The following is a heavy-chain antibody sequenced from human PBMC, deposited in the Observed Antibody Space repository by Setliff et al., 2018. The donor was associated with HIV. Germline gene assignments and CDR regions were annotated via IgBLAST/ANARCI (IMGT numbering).Heavy chain of an antibody. CDR2: IYFNGNT. D-gene: IGHD5-18*01. Sequence: SETLSLTCTVSGGLITNDGYYWTWIRQHPEKGLEWIGYIYFNGNTYYNPSLRSRATMSVDTSKNQFSLKVTSVTAADTAVYYCAREIQFSATTYYYYYMDDWGRGTTVTVSS. V-gene: IGHV4-31*03. CDR1: GGLITNDGYY. CDR3: AREIQFSATTYYYYYMDD. J-gene: IGHJ6*03.